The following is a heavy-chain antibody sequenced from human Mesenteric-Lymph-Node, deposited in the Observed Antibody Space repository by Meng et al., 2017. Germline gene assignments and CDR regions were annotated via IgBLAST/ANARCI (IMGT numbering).Heavy chain of an antibody. V-gene: IGHV3-21*04. J-gene: IGHJ1*01. CDR3: AKEAAAGDYEYFQH. CDR1: GFTFSNVW. D-gene: IGHD6-13*01. Sequence: ESLKISCLASGFTFSNVWMNWVRQAPGKGLEWVSSFTGSGSDKYYADSVRGRFTVSRDKSKNTLYLQINSLRAEDTAVYYCAKEAAAGDYEYFQHWGQGTRVTVSS. CDR2: FTGSGSDK.